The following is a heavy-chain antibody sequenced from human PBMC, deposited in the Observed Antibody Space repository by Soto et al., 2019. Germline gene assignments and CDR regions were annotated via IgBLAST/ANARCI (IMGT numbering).Heavy chain of an antibody. CDR2: INAGNGKT. CDR3: VRVYAGVAGTDY. CDR1: GYTFTSYA. Sequence: QVQLVQSGAEEKKPGASVKDSCKASGYTFTSYAMHWVSQAPGQRLEWMGWINAGNGKTKYSQKFQGRVTITRDTSASTAYMARSRLRSAYTSVYSCVRVYAGVAGTDYWGQGTLVTVSS. J-gene: IGHJ4*02. D-gene: IGHD6-19*01. V-gene: IGHV1-3*05.